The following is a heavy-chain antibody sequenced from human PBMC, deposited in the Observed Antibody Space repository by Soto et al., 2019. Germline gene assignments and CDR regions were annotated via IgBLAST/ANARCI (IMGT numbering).Heavy chain of an antibody. V-gene: IGHV3-30-3*01. J-gene: IGHJ4*02. CDR1: GFIFSGYA. CDR2: ISYDGNTK. Sequence: QVQLVESGGGVVQPGRSLRLSCAASGFIFSGYAMHWVRQAPGKWLEWVAVISYDGNTKYYADSVKGRFTVSRDNSKNTLYVQMNNLSAEDTAMYYCAKETSAYEIDYWGQGTLVTVSS. CDR3: AKETSAYEIDY. D-gene: IGHD5-12*01.